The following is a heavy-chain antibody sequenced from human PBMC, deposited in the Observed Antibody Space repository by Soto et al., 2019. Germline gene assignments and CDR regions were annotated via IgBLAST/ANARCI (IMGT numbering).Heavy chain of an antibody. D-gene: IGHD3-22*01. V-gene: IGHV3-11*01. CDR1: GFTFSDYY. CDR2: ISGSGRTI. Sequence: PGGSLRLSCAASGFTFSDYYMSWIRQAPGKGLEWVSYISGSGRTIYYADSVEGRFTVSRDNAKNSLYLQMNSPRAEDTAVYYCARDPSQSSTYYYPAFDIWGQGTMVTVSS. J-gene: IGHJ3*02. CDR3: ARDPSQSSTYYYPAFDI.